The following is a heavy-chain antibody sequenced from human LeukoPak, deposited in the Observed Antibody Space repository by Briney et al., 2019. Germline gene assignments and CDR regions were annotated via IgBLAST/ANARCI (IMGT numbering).Heavy chain of an antibody. Sequence: SETLSLTCTVSGGSISSSSYYWGWIRQPPGKGLEWIGYIYYTGSTDYNPSLKSRVTISVDTSKNQFSVKLSSVTAADTAVYYCARAVSATRPFDYWGQGTLVTVSS. V-gene: IGHV4-61*05. CDR1: GGSISSSSYY. J-gene: IGHJ4*02. D-gene: IGHD6-6*01. CDR2: IYYTGST. CDR3: ARAVSATRPFDY.